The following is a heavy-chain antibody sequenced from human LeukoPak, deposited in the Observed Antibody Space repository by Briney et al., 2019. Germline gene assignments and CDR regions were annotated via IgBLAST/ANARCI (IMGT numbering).Heavy chain of an antibody. V-gene: IGHV7-4-1*02. J-gene: IGHJ6*03. CDR3: ARTGSSWGANYYYYYMDV. CDR2: INTNTGNP. Sequence: ASVKVSCKASGYTFTSYAMNWVRQAPGQGLEWMGWINTNTGNPTYAQGFTGRFVFSLDTSVSTAYLQISSLKAEDTAVYYCARTGSSWGANYYYYYMDVWGKGTTVTVSS. CDR1: GYTFTSYA. D-gene: IGHD6-13*01.